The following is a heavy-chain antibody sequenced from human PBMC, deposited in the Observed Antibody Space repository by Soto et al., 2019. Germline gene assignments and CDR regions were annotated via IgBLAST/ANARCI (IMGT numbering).Heavy chain of an antibody. D-gene: IGHD6-25*01. V-gene: IGHV3-30-3*01. Sequence: PGGSLRLSCATSGFTFSNYAMHWVRQAPGKGLEWVAVISYDGINKYYADSVKGRFTISRDNSKNTLYLQMNSLRAEDTAVYYCARDGYSSGFDYWGQGTLVNVSS. CDR3: ARDGYSSGFDY. CDR2: ISYDGINK. J-gene: IGHJ4*02. CDR1: GFTFSNYA.